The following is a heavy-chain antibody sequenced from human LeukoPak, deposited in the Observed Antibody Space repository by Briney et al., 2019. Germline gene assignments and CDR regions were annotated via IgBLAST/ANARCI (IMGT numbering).Heavy chain of an antibody. Sequence: ASVKVSCKASRGTFSSYAINGVRQAPGQGLEWMGGIIPIFGTANYAHKFQGRVTITADKSTSTAYMEMSSLRSDDTAVYYCARGVVAATFYYYMDVWGKGTTVSVSS. V-gene: IGHV1-69*06. CDR3: ARGVVAATFYYYMDV. CDR2: IIPIFGTA. J-gene: IGHJ6*03. D-gene: IGHD2-15*01. CDR1: RGTFSSYA.